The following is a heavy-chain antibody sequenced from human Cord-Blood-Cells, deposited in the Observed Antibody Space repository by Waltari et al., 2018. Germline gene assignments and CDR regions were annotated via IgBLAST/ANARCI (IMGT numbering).Heavy chain of an antibody. CDR3: ARASITIFGVVIIRFDY. CDR2: INPNSGGT. Sequence: QVQLVQSGAEVKKPGASVKVSCKASGYTFTGYYMHWVRQAPGQGLEWMGWINPNSGGTNYAQKFQGRVTMTRDTSISTAYMELSRLGSDDTAVYYCARASITIFGVVIIRFDYWGQGTLVTVSS. CDR1: GYTFTGYY. V-gene: IGHV1-2*02. D-gene: IGHD3-3*01. J-gene: IGHJ4*02.